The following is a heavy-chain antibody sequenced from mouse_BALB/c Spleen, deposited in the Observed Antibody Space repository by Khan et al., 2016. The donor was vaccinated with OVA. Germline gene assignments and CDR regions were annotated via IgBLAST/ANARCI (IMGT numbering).Heavy chain of an antibody. V-gene: IGHV5-17*02. CDR3: ATSYYYGYYFDY. D-gene: IGHD1-1*01. CDR1: GFTFSSYG. Sequence: EVELVESGGGLVQPGGSRKLSCAASGFTFSSYGMHWVRQAPEKGLEWVAYISGDSSTIYYADTVKGRFTISRGNPKNTLFLQMTSLMSEDTAMYYCATSYYYGYYFDYWGPGTTLTVSS. CDR2: ISGDSSTI. J-gene: IGHJ2*01.